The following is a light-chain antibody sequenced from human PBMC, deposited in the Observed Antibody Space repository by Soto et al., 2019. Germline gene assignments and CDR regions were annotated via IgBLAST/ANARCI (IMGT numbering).Light chain of an antibody. CDR3: QQCATSPLT. V-gene: IGKV3-20*01. Sequence: EIVLTQSPGTLSLSPGERGTLSCRASQSVTNNYVAWYQQKPGQAPRLLIHDASSRATGIPDRFSGSGSGTDFTLTIDRLEPEDCAVYFCQQCATSPLTFGQGTRVDIK. CDR2: DAS. CDR1: QSVTNNY. J-gene: IGKJ1*01.